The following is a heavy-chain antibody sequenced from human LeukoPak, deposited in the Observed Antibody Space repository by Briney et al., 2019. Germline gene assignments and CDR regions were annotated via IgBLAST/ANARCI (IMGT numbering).Heavy chain of an antibody. CDR1: GFTFSSYS. V-gene: IGHV3-21*01. J-gene: IGHJ4*02. Sequence: GGSLRLSCAASGFTFSSYSMNWVRQTPGKGLEWVSSISSSSTYIYYADSVKGRFTISRDNAKNSLYLQMNSLRAEDTAVYYCARVGRLLSSLGADYWGQGTLVTVSS. CDR3: ARVGRLLSSLGADY. CDR2: ISSSSTYI. D-gene: IGHD2-15*01.